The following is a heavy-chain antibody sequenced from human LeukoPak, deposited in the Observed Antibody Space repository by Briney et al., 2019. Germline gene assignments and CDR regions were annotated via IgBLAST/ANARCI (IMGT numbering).Heavy chain of an antibody. CDR2: ISGRSRSI. CDR3: AKDDYLDYYGSGSYHIDY. Sequence: GRSLRLSCAASGFPFDNYAMHWVRQVPGKGLEWVSGISGRSRSIGYADSVKGRFTISRDNAKNSLYLQMNSLRAEDTALYYCAKDDYLDYYGSGSYHIDYWGQGTLVTVSS. D-gene: IGHD3-10*01. CDR1: GFPFDNYA. V-gene: IGHV3-9*01. J-gene: IGHJ4*02.